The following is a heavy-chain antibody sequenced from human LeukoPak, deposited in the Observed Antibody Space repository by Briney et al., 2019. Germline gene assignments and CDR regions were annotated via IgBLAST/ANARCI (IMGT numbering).Heavy chain of an antibody. Sequence: GGSLRLSCAASGFTFSSSGMHWVRQAPGKGLEWVAFIRYDGSNKYHADSVKGRFTISRDNSKNTLYLQMNSLRAEDTAVYYCAKAITMVRGVDYWGQGTLVTVSS. J-gene: IGHJ4*02. CDR2: IRYDGSNK. D-gene: IGHD3-10*01. CDR3: AKAITMVRGVDY. CDR1: GFTFSSSG. V-gene: IGHV3-30*02.